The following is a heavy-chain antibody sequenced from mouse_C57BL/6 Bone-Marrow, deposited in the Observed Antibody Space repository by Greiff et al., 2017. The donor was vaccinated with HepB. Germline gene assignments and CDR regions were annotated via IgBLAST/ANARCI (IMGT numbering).Heavy chain of an antibody. CDR1: GYTFTSYW. Sequence: VKLQQPGAELVRPGSSVKLSCKASGYTFTSYWMDWVKQRPGQGLEWIGNIYPSDSETHYNQKFKDKATLTVDKSSSTAYMQLSSLTSEDSAVYYCARLYGNYVDYWGQGTTLTVSS. CDR3: ARLYGNYVDY. V-gene: IGHV1-61*01. CDR2: IYPSDSET. J-gene: IGHJ2*01. D-gene: IGHD2-1*01.